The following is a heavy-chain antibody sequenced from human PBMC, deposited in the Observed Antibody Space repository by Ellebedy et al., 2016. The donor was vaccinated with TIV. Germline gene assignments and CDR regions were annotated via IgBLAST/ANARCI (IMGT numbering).Heavy chain of an antibody. CDR1: GDSVSSKSAI. CDR2: TYYRSKWYD. D-gene: IGHD6-13*01. CDR3: TRAGAGGAAGLFGS. V-gene: IGHV6-1*01. Sequence: SQTLSLTCAISGDSVSSKSAICHWIRQSPSRGLEWLGRTYYRSKWYDDYAVSVRSRTTVKADTSKNQFSLRLNSVTPEDTAVYYCTRAGAGGAAGLFGSWGQGTLVTVSS. J-gene: IGHJ4*02.